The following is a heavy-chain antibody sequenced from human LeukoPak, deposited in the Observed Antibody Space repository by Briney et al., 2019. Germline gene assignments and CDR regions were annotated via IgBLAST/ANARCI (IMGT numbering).Heavy chain of an antibody. CDR3: ARSPTKRVPEDY. CDR1: GGSFSGYY. CDR2: INHSGST. J-gene: IGHJ4*02. Sequence: SETLSLTCAVYGGSFSGYYWSWIRQPPGKGLEWIGEINHSGSTNYNPSLKSRVTISVDTSKNQFSLKLSSVTAAGTAVYYCARSPTKRVPEDYWGQGTLVTVSS. V-gene: IGHV4-34*01. D-gene: IGHD2-2*01.